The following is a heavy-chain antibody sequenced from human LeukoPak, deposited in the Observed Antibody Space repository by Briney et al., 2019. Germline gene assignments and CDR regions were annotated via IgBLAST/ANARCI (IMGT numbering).Heavy chain of an antibody. D-gene: IGHD1-26*01. Sequence: PGGSLRLSCAASGFTFINYAMTWVRQAPGKGLKWISAINESGDKTYYADSVKGRFTISRDNSKNTLYLQMNSLRAEDTAVYHCAKDLNPREAGATIDYWGQGTLVTVSS. CDR1: GFTFINYA. CDR3: AKDLNPREAGATIDY. CDR2: INESGDKT. J-gene: IGHJ4*02. V-gene: IGHV3-23*01.